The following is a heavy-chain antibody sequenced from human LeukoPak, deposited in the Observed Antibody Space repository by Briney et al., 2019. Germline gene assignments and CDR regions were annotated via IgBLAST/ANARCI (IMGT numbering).Heavy chain of an antibody. V-gene: IGHV5-51*01. CDR2: IYPCDSGT. CDR3: ARLNRVVAIDY. Sequence: GESLKISCKGSGYRFPNYWIGWVRQMPGKGLGGVGIIYPCDSGTRYSPSFQGQVTISVDKSISTAYLQWSSEKASDTAMYYCARLNRVVAIDYWGQGTLVTVSS. J-gene: IGHJ4*02. CDR1: GYRFPNYW. D-gene: IGHD3-3*01.